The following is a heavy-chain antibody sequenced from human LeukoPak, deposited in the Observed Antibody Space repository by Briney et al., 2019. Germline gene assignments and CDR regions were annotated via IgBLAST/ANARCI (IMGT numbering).Heavy chain of an antibody. CDR2: ISASGDVT. CDR3: AKSLFTSATGTGRAFHI. V-gene: IGHV3-23*01. J-gene: IGHJ3*02. D-gene: IGHD1-1*01. CDR1: RFSFSTYH. Sequence: GGSLTLSCAASRFSFSTYHMGWVRQAPGKGLEWVSGISASGDVTFHADPVKGRFTISRDNSKNTLYLQMTSLRAEDTAEYYCAKSLFTSATGTGRAFHIWGQGTMVTVSS.